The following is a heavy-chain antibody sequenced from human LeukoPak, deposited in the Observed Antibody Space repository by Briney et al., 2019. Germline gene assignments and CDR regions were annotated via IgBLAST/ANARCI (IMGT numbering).Heavy chain of an antibody. CDR2: ITWNSRSI. D-gene: IGHD1-26*01. J-gene: IGHJ6*03. CDR3: ARDPYSGNYGNYYYYYMDV. Sequence: GGSLRLSCAASGFTFDDYAMHWVRQAPGKGLGWVSGITWNSRSIGYADSVKGRFTTSRDNAKNSLYLQMNSLGPEDTAVYYCARDPYSGNYGNYYYYYMDVWGKGTTVTISS. CDR1: GFTFDDYA. V-gene: IGHV3-9*01.